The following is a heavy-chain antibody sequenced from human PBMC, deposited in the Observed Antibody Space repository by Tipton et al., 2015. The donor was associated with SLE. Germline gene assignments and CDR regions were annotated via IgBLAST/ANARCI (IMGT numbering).Heavy chain of an antibody. Sequence: GSLRLSCAASGFTFSNYWMTWVRQAPGKGLEWVANIKPDGSEKYYVDSVKGRFTMSRDNAKNSLYLQMNSLRAEDTAVYYCAKDSTLGYFDYWGQGTLVTVSS. V-gene: IGHV3-7*01. D-gene: IGHD7-27*01. CDR3: AKDSTLGYFDY. CDR1: GFTFSNYW. CDR2: IKPDGSEK. J-gene: IGHJ4*02.